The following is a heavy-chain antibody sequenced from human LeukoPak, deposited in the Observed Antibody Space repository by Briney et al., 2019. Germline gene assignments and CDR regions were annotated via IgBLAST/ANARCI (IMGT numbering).Heavy chain of an antibody. V-gene: IGHV1-2*02. CDR2: INPNSGVT. Sequence: ASVKVSCKASGYTFTGYYIHWVRQAPGQGLEWMGWINPNSGVTNYAQKFQGRVTMTRDTSISTAYMELRRLTSVDTAVYYCAKEGYYDTGGYLADSWGQGTLVTVST. J-gene: IGHJ4*02. D-gene: IGHD3-22*01. CDR1: GYTFTGYY. CDR3: AKEGYYDTGGYLADS.